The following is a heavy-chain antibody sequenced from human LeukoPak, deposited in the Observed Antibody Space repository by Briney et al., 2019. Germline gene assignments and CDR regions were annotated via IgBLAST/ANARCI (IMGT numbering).Heavy chain of an antibody. Sequence: PGRSLRLSCAASGFTFSSYGMHRVRQAPGKGLERVAVISYDGSNKYYADSVKGRFTISRDNSKNTLYLQMNSLRAEDTAVYYCAKWGSSWYYDYWGQGTLVTVSS. CDR3: AKWGSSWYYDY. D-gene: IGHD6-13*01. CDR2: ISYDGSNK. CDR1: GFTFSSYG. V-gene: IGHV3-30*18. J-gene: IGHJ4*02.